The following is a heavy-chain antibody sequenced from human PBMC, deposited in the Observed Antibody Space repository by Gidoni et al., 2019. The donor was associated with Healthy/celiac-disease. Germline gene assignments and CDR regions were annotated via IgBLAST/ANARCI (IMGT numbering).Heavy chain of an antibody. V-gene: IGHV1-69*12. CDR1: GGTFSSYA. J-gene: IGHJ6*03. D-gene: IGHD1-1*01. CDR3: ARGYREYYYYYYMDV. CDR2: IIPIFGTA. Sequence: VKLVLSGAEVKKPASSVKVSCKASGGTFSSYAISWVRQAPGQGLEWMGGIIPIFGTANYAQKFQGRVTITADESTSTAYMELSSLRSEDTAVYYCARGYREYYYYYYMDVWDKGTTVTVSS.